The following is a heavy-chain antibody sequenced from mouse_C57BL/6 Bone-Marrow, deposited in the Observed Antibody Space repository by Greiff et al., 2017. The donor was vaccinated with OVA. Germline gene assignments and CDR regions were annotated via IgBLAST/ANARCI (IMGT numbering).Heavy chain of an antibody. Sequence: QVQLQQPGAELVMPGASVKLSCKASGYTFTSYWMHWVKQRPGQGLEWIGEIDPSDSYTNYNQKFKGKSTLTVDKSSSTAYMQLSSLPSEDSAVYYCARRYGNHFDYWGQGTTLTVSS. CDR2: IDPSDSYT. J-gene: IGHJ2*01. V-gene: IGHV1-69*01. CDR3: ARRYGNHFDY. D-gene: IGHD2-10*02. CDR1: GYTFTSYW.